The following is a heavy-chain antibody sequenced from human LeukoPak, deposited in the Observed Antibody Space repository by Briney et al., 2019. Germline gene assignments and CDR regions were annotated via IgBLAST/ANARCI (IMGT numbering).Heavy chain of an antibody. V-gene: IGHV3-23*01. D-gene: IGHD2-8*01. J-gene: IGHJ4*02. CDR1: GFTFSNYA. CDR3: AKETNPNGVLYYFDY. Sequence: GGSLRLSCAASGFTFSNYAMSWVRQAPGKGLEWVSGIGGSGTITYYVDSVKGRFTVSRDNSKNTLYLQMNSLRAEDTAVYYCAKETNPNGVLYYFDYWGQGTLVTVSS. CDR2: IGGSGTIT.